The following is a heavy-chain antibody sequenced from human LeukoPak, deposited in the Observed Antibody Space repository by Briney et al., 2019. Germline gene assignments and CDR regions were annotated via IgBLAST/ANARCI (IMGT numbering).Heavy chain of an antibody. CDR3: ARGGPYSSSWYRATEAFDY. D-gene: IGHD6-13*01. J-gene: IGHJ4*02. CDR2: ISAYNGNT. Sequence: ASVKVSCKASGYTFTSYGISWVRQAPGQGLEWMGWISAYNGNTSYAQKLQGRVTMTTDTSTSTAYMELRSLRSDDTAVYYCARGGPYSSSWYRATEAFDYWGQGTLVTVSS. V-gene: IGHV1-18*01. CDR1: GYTFTSYG.